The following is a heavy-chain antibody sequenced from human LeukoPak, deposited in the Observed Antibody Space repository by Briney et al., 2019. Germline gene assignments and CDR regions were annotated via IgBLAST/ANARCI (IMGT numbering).Heavy chain of an antibody. CDR3: ARRAGNSSAYDY. Sequence: GGSLRLSCAASGFTFSSYSMNWVRQAPGKGLEWVSSITTSSYIYYADSGKGRFTISRDNAKISLYLQMNSLRAEDTAVYYCARRAGNSSAYDYWGQGTLVTVSS. CDR2: ITTSSYI. CDR1: GFTFSSYS. J-gene: IGHJ4*02. V-gene: IGHV3-21*01. D-gene: IGHD3-22*01.